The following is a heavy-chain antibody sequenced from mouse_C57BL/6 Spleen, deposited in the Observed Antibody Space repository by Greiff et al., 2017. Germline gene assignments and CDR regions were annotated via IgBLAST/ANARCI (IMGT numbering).Heavy chain of an antibody. V-gene: IGHV14-2*01. CDR2: IDPEDGET. Sequence: VQLKESGAELVKPGASVKLSCTASGFNIKDYYMHWVKQRTEQGLEWIGRIDPEDGETKYAPKFQGKATITADTSSNPAYLQLSSLTSEDTAVYYCTSIYYDYDGYYFDYWGQGTTLTVSS. J-gene: IGHJ2*01. D-gene: IGHD2-4*01. CDR3: TSIYYDYDGYYFDY. CDR1: GFNIKDYY.